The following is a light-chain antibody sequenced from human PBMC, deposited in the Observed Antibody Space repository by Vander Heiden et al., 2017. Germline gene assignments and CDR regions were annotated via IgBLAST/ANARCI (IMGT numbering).Light chain of an antibody. CDR2: AAS. Sequence: AIRMTQSPSSFSASTGDRVTITCRARQGISSYLAWYQQKPGKAPKLLIYAASTLQSGVPSRFSGSGYGTDFTLTISCRQSEDFASYYCQQDDSYPPLTFGGGTKVEIK. V-gene: IGKV1-8*01. CDR1: QGISSY. CDR3: QQDDSYPPLT. J-gene: IGKJ4*01.